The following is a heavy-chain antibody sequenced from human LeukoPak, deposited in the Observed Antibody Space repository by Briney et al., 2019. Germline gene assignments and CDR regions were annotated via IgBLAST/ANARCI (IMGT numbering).Heavy chain of an antibody. D-gene: IGHD4-17*01. Sequence: SSETLSLTCAVYGGSFSGYYWSWIRQPPGKGLEWIGEINHSGSTNYNPSLKSRVTISVDTSKNQFSLKLSSVTAADTAVYYCARDRYGDYLYYFGYWGQGTLVTVSS. J-gene: IGHJ4*02. CDR3: ARDRYGDYLYYFGY. V-gene: IGHV4-34*01. CDR1: GGSFSGYY. CDR2: INHSGST.